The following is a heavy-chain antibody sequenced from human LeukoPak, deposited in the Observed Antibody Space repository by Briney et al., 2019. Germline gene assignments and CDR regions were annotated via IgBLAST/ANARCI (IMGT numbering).Heavy chain of an antibody. Sequence: GGSLRLSCAASGFTFSSYSMNWVRQAPGKGLEWVSSISSSSSYIYYADSVKGRFTISRDNAKNSLYLQMNSLRDEDTAVYYCATPGDYGDYVFGAFDIWGQGTMVTVSS. CDR1: GFTFSSYS. D-gene: IGHD4-17*01. V-gene: IGHV3-21*01. J-gene: IGHJ3*02. CDR2: ISSSSSYI. CDR3: ATPGDYGDYVFGAFDI.